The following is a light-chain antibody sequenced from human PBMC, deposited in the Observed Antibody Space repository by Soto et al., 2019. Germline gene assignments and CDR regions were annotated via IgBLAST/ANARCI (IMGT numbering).Light chain of an antibody. J-gene: IGKJ3*01. CDR3: QQRSNWPFT. CDR1: QSVSSN. CDR2: GAS. Sequence: EIVMSQSPATLSVSPGERATLSCRASQSVSSNLAWYQQKPGQAPRLLIYGASTRATGIPARFSGSGSGTEFTLTISSLQSEDFAVYYCQQRSNWPFTFGPGTNVDIK. V-gene: IGKV3-15*01.